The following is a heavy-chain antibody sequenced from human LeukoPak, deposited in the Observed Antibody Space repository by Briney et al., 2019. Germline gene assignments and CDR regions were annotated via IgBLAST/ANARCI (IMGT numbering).Heavy chain of an antibody. V-gene: IGHV1-18*01. J-gene: IGHJ4*02. CDR3: ARNIASQRRYYDILTGYKDLDY. CDR1: GYTFTSYG. Sequence: GASVKVSCKASGYTFTSYGISWVRQAPGQGLEWMGWISAYNGNTNYAQKLQGRVTMTTDTSTSTAYMELRSLRSDDTAVYYCARNIASQRRYYDILTGYKDLDYWGQGTLVTVSS. D-gene: IGHD3-9*01. CDR2: ISAYNGNT.